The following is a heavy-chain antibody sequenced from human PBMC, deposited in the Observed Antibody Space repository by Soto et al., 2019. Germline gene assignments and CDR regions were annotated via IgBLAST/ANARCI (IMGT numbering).Heavy chain of an antibody. CDR2: MNPATGNT. Sequence: QVQLVQSRAEVKKPGASVKVSCKASGYTFTSFDINWVRQAPGQGLEWMGWMNPATGNTGYAQKFQGRVTMTRNTSINTAYMELSSLRSEDTAVYFCARGGDTSTWYDLDYWGQGALVTVSS. CDR1: GYTFTSFD. CDR3: ARGGDTSTWYDLDY. D-gene: IGHD6-13*01. V-gene: IGHV1-8*01. J-gene: IGHJ4*02.